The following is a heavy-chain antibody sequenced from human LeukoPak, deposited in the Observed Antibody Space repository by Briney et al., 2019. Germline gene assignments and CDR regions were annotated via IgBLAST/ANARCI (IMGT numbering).Heavy chain of an antibody. J-gene: IGHJ4*02. D-gene: IGHD6-19*01. V-gene: IGHV3-20*04. Sequence: GGSLRLSCAASGFTFSSYGMSWVRQAPGKGLEWVSGINWNGGSTGYADSVKGRFTISRDNAKNSLYLQMNSLRAEDTALYYCARLSLPSRRAVANAAGDYWGQGTLVTVSS. CDR1: GFTFSSYG. CDR3: ARLSLPSRRAVANAAGDY. CDR2: INWNGGST.